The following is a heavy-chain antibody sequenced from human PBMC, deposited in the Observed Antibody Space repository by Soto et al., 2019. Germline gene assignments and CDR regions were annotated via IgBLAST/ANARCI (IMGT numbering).Heavy chain of an antibody. Sequence: EVQLVESGGGLVKPGGSLRLSCAASGFTFSSYSMNWVRQAPGKGLEWVSSSSRSGSYIYYADSVKGRFTISRDNAKKSTYLQMNSLRAENTAVYYCASGTFYYDSHAYYGYWGQGNVVTVS. CDR1: GFTFSSYS. CDR2: SSRSGSYI. D-gene: IGHD3-22*01. V-gene: IGHV3-21*01. J-gene: IGHJ4*02. CDR3: ASGTFYYDSHAYYGY.